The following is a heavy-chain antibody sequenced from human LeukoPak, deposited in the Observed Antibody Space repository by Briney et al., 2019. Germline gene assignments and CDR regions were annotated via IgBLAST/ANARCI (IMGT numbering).Heavy chain of an antibody. CDR2: ISSSSSYI. CDR1: GFTFNFYA. D-gene: IGHD6-6*01. CDR3: ARIAARGINYFDY. V-gene: IGHV3-21*01. J-gene: IGHJ4*02. Sequence: GGSLRLSCAASGFTFNFYAMNWVRQAPGKGLEWVSSISSSSSYIYYADSVKGRFTISRDNAKNSLYLQMNSLRAEDTAVYYCARIAARGINYFDYWGQGTLVTVSS.